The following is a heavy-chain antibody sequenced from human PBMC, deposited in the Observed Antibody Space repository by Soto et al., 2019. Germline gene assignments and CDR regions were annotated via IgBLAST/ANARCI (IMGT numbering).Heavy chain of an antibody. V-gene: IGHV4-59*01. CDR1: GGSISSYY. J-gene: IGHJ3*02. D-gene: IGHD6-19*01. CDR2: IYYRGST. Sequence: QVQLQESGPGLVKPSETLSLTCTVSGGSISSYYWSWIRQPPGKGLEWIGYIYYRGSTNYNPALKSRVTIAVDTSKNQFALKQSSVTAADTAVYYWARRIAVAGHAFDIWGQGTMVTVSS. CDR3: ARRIAVAGHAFDI.